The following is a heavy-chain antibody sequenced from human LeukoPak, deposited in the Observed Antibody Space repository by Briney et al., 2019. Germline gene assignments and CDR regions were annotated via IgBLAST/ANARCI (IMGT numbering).Heavy chain of an antibody. D-gene: IGHD1-26*01. CDR1: GLTVSRDH. J-gene: IGHJ3*02. CDR3: AVGRWEIQVGAFDI. CDR2: IYSGGST. Sequence: PGGSLRLSCAASGLTVSRDHMSWVRQAPGEGLEWVSVIYSGGSTYYADSVKGRFTISRDNSKNTLYLQMNSLRAEDTAVYYCAVGRWEIQVGAFDIWGQGTMVTVSS. V-gene: IGHV3-66*02.